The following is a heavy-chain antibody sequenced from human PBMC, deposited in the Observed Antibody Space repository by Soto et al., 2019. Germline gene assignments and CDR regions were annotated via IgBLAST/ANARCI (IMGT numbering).Heavy chain of an antibody. V-gene: IGHV1-2*04. D-gene: IGHD3-9*01. Sequence: ASVEVSCKASGYTFAGYYMHWVRQAPGQGLEWMGWINPNSGGTNYPQKFQGWVTMTRDTSISTAYMELSRLRSDDTAVYYCARTGGRYIPSSSYDPWGQGTLVTVSS. J-gene: IGHJ5*02. CDR3: ARTGGRYIPSSSYDP. CDR1: GYTFAGYY. CDR2: INPNSGGT.